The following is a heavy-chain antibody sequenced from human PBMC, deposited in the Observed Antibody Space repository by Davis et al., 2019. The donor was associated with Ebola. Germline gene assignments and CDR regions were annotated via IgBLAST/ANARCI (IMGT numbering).Heavy chain of an antibody. CDR2: ISPEGYIT. J-gene: IGHJ6*02. CDR1: GFTFSDYW. Sequence: GESLKISCAASGFTFSDYWMHWVRQAPGKGLVWVSRISPEGYITTDADSVKGRFTISRDNAKDSLYLQMNSLRAEDTAVYYCARGSRNMDVWGQGTTVTVSS. V-gene: IGHV3-74*01. CDR3: ARGSRNMDV.